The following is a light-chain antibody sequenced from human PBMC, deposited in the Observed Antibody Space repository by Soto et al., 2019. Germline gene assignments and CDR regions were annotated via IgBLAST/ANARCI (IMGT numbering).Light chain of an antibody. CDR1: RSVSSN. J-gene: IGKJ5*01. CDR2: GAS. V-gene: IGKV3-20*01. CDR3: QQYGSSPIT. Sequence: IGMTQSPATLSGSPGERATLCGRTWRSVSSNLAWYQQKPGQAPRLLIYGASSRATGIPARFSGSGSGTDFTLTISRLEPEDFAVYYCQQYGSSPITFGQGTRLENK.